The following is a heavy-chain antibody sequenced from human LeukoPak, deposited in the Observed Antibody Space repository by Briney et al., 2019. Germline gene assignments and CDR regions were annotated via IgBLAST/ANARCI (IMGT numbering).Heavy chain of an antibody. D-gene: IGHD3-16*01. J-gene: IGHJ6*03. V-gene: IGHV3-21*01. CDR3: ASGRGGRYYYMDV. CDR2: ISSSSSYI. CDR1: GFTFSSYE. Sequence: PGGSLRLSCAVSGFTFSSYEMNWVRQAPGKGLEWVSSISSSSSYIYYADSVKGRFTISRDNAKNSLYLQMNSLRAEDTAVYYCASGRGGRYYYMDVWGKGTTVTVSS.